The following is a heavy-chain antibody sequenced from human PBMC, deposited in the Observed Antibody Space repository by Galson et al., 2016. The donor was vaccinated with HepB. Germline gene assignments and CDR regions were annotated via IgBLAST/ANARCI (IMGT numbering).Heavy chain of an antibody. CDR3: ARDLATYCDVLNGYIPDMPDDYNFAMDV. CDR1: EFVFSVYA. V-gene: IGHV3-30-3*01. Sequence: SLRLSCAASEFVFSVYAMHWVRQAPGKGLEWVAVILSDGSAKYYADSVKGRFTISRDNSKDTLYLQMNSLRADDTAVYYCARDLATYCDVLNGYIPDMPDDYNFAMDVWGRGTTVTVSS. J-gene: IGHJ6*02. CDR2: ILSDGSAK. D-gene: IGHD3-9*01.